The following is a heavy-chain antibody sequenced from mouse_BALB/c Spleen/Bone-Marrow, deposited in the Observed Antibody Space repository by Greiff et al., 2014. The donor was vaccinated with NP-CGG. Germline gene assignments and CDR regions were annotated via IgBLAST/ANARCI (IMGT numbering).Heavy chain of an antibody. Sequence: QVQLKESGPGLVAPSQSLSITCTVSGFSLTSYGVHWVRQPPGKGLEWLGVIWAGRSTNYNLALMSRLSISKDNSKSKVFLKMSSLQTDDTAVDYCARVTGTDWYFDVWGAGTTVTVSS. J-gene: IGHJ1*01. CDR2: IWAGRST. D-gene: IGHD4-1*01. CDR1: GFSLTSYG. CDR3: ARVTGTDWYFDV. V-gene: IGHV2-9*02.